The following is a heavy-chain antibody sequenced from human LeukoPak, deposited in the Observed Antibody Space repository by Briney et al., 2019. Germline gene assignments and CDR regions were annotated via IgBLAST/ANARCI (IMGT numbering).Heavy chain of an antibody. D-gene: IGHD2-2*01. CDR1: GFTFDDYG. Sequence: GGSLRLSCAASGFTFDDYGMSWVRQAPGKGLEWVSSISSSSSYIYYADSVKGRFTISRDNAKNSLYLQMNSLRAEDTAVYYCAREVVPAAGSGYWGQGTLVTVSS. V-gene: IGHV3-21*01. CDR2: ISSSSSYI. CDR3: AREVVPAAGSGY. J-gene: IGHJ4*02.